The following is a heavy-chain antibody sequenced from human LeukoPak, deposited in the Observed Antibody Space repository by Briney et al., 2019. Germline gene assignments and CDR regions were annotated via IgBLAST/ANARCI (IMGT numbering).Heavy chain of an antibody. V-gene: IGHV1-69*13. D-gene: IGHD4-17*01. CDR3: ATDSHDYGDYYFDY. Sequence: ASVKVSCKASGGTFSSHAISWVRQAPGQGLEWMGGIIPIFGTANYAQKFQGRVTITADESTSTAYMELSSLRSEDTAVYYCATDSHDYGDYYFDYWGQGTLVTVSS. CDR1: GGTFSSHA. CDR2: IIPIFGTA. J-gene: IGHJ4*02.